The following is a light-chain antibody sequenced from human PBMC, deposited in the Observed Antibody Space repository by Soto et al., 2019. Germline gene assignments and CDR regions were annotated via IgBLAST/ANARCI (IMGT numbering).Light chain of an antibody. CDR1: QSVTTW. CDR2: DAS. V-gene: IGKV1-5*01. CDR3: QQYYGYSGT. Sequence: DIQMTQSPSSLSASVGDRLTITCRASQSVTTWLTWYQQKPGKAPKLLIYDASSLESGVPSRFSGSGSGTEFTLPISSLQPDDFATYYCQQYYGYSGTFGQGTKVEIK. J-gene: IGKJ1*01.